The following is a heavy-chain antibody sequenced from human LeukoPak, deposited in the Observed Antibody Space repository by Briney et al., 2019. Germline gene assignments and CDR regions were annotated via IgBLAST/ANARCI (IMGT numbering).Heavy chain of an antibody. CDR3: ARNRYPGIAAANAFDI. J-gene: IGHJ3*02. V-gene: IGHV5-51*01. D-gene: IGHD6-13*01. CDR1: GYSFTSYW. Sequence: GASLKISCKGSGYSFTSYWIGWVRQMPGKGLEWMGIIYPGDSDTRYSPSFQGQVTTSADKSISTAYLQWSSLKASDTAMYYCARNRYPGIAAANAFDIWGQGTMVTVSS. CDR2: IYPGDSDT.